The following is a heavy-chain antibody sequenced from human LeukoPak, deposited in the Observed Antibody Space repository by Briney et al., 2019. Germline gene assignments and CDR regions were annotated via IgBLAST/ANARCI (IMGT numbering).Heavy chain of an antibody. Sequence: SGGSLRLSCAASGFTFSSYEMNWVRQAPGKGLEWVSYISSSSSTIYYADSVKGRFTISRDNAKNSLYLQMNSLRAEDTAVYYCASAHSSGLGYWGQGTLVTVSS. D-gene: IGHD6-19*01. J-gene: IGHJ4*02. CDR1: GFTFSSYE. V-gene: IGHV3-48*03. CDR3: ASAHSSGLGY. CDR2: ISSSSSTI.